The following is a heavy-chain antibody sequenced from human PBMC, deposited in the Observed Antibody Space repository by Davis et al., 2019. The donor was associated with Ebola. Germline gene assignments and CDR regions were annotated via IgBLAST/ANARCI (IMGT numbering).Heavy chain of an antibody. Sequence: PSETLSLTCTVSGGSISSSSYYWGWIRQPPGKGLEWIGSIYYSGSTYYNPSLKSRVTISVDTSKNQFSLKLSSVTAADTAVYYCALGDTGAFDIWGQGTMVTVSS. V-gene: IGHV4-39*07. J-gene: IGHJ3*02. CDR3: ALGDTGAFDI. D-gene: IGHD3-16*01. CDR2: IYYSGST. CDR1: GGSISSSSYY.